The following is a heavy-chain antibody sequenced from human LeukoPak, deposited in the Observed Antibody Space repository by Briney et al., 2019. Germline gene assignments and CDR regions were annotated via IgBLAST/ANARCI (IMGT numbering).Heavy chain of an antibody. J-gene: IGHJ5*02. CDR1: GFTFSNYA. D-gene: IGHD3-10*01. CDR3: AKDYYGSGNWFDP. CDR2: LSGSGANT. Sequence: GGSLRLSCAASGFTFSNYAMIWVRQAPGKGLEWVSALSGSGANTYYADPVKGRFTISRDNSKNTLYLQMNSLGAEDTAVYYCAKDYYGSGNWFDPWGQGTLVTVSS. V-gene: IGHV3-23*01.